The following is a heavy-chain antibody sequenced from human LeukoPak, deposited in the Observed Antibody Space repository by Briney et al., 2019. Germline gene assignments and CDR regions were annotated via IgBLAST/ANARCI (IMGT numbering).Heavy chain of an antibody. CDR2: ISGSGGST. D-gene: IGHD2-2*02. CDR3: ARDNTYMFDY. J-gene: IGHJ4*02. Sequence: GGSLRLSCAASGFTFSSYAMGWVRQAPGKGLEWVSAISGSGGSTYYADSVKGRFTISRDNSKNTLYLQMNSLRAEDTAVYYCARDNTYMFDYWGQGTQVTVSS. CDR1: GFTFSSYA. V-gene: IGHV3-23*01.